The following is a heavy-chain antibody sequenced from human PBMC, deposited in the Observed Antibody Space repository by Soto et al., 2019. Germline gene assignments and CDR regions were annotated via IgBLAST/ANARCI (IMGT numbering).Heavy chain of an antibody. D-gene: IGHD3-3*02. Sequence: QVQLVESGGGVVQPGRSLRLSCAASGFTFSSYAMHWVRQAPGKGLEWVAVISYDGSNKYYADSVKGRFTISRDNSKNTLYLQINCLRAEDTAVYLCVHSGVWGQGTTVTVSS. CDR3: VHSGV. CDR2: ISYDGSNK. V-gene: IGHV3-30-3*01. J-gene: IGHJ6*02. CDR1: GFTFSSYA.